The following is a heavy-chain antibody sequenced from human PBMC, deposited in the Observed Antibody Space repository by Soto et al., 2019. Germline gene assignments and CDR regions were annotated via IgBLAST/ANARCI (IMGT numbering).Heavy chain of an antibody. V-gene: IGHV1-18*01. CDR3: ARAGQYYDSSGYVN. D-gene: IGHD3-22*01. CDR2: ISVHNGNT. J-gene: IGHJ4*02. CDR1: GYSFATSG. Sequence: QVKLVESGTVVKKPVSTLKVSCKASGYSFATSGISWVRQAPCQWLEWMGWISVHNGNTNYDQKHHSRATTTPDTSTTTADLELRSLSTDDTAVYYCARAGQYYDSSGYVNWGQGTMVTVSS.